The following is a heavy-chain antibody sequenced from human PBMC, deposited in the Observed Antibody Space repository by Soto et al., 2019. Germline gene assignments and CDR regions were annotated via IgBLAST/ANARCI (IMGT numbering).Heavy chain of an antibody. CDR3: ARDSSGRHDY. D-gene: IGHD3-22*01. CDR2: IYQSGTT. Sequence: QLQLQESGPGLLQPSETLSLTCSVLGGSVRSGSYYWTWIRQPPGKGLEWIGYIYQSGTTNYNASLKSRVTISIDTSKNQFFLKLNSVTAADTAVYYCARDSSGRHDYWGQGTLVTVSS. J-gene: IGHJ4*02. V-gene: IGHV4-61*01. CDR1: GGSVRSGSYY.